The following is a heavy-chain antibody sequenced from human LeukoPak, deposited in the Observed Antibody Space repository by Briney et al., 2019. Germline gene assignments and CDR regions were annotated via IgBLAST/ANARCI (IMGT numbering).Heavy chain of an antibody. Sequence: SETLSLTCAVSGCSISSGGYSWSWIRQPPGKGLEWIGYIYHSGSTNYNPSLKSRVTISVDTSKNQFSLKLSSVTAADTAVYYCARGLFGYSYGRHFDYWGQGTLVTVSS. CDR2: IYHSGST. CDR1: GCSISSGGYS. J-gene: IGHJ4*02. CDR3: ARGLFGYSYGRHFDY. D-gene: IGHD5-18*01. V-gene: IGHV4-30-2*01.